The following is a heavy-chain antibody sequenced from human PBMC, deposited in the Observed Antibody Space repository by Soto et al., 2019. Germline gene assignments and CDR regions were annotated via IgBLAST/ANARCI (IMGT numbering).Heavy chain of an antibody. CDR3: ARHFVAVVIKGWGY. CDR2: TYYNGNA. V-gene: IGHV4-39*01. Sequence: QLQLQESGPGLVKPSETLSLTCTVSGRSIDRSNYYWDWIRQPPGKGLEWIGTTYYNGNAYYNPSLNSRVTMSVDTSKNQFSLKLISVTAADTAVYYCARHFVAVVIKGWGYWGQGTLVTVSS. D-gene: IGHD3-22*01. CDR1: GRSIDRSNYY. J-gene: IGHJ4*02.